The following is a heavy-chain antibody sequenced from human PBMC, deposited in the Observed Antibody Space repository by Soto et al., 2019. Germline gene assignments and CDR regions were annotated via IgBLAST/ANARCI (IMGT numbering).Heavy chain of an antibody. CDR3: ARDGTAENQLLLAFEP. J-gene: IGHJ5*02. CDR1: GYTFTGYY. V-gene: IGHV1-2*02. D-gene: IGHD2-2*01. Sequence: GASVKVSCKASGYTFTGYYMYWVRQAPGQGLEWMGWINPNSGDTSYAQKFQGRVTMTTDTSLSTAYMELSRLTSDDTAVYYCARDGTAENQLLLAFEPWGQGTLVIVSS. CDR2: INPNSGDT.